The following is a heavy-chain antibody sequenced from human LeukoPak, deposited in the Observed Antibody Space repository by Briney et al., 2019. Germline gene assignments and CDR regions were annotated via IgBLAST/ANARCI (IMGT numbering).Heavy chain of an antibody. J-gene: IGHJ3*02. CDR2: LYSGGST. CDR3: AKSRDGYNYGAFDI. V-gene: IGHV3-53*01. CDR1: GFTVSNNY. Sequence: GGSLRLSCAASGFTVSNNYINWVRQAPGKGLEWVSVLYSGGSTSYADSVKGRFTISRDNSKNTLYLQMNSLRAEDTAIYYCAKSRDGYNYGAFDIWGQGTMVTVSS. D-gene: IGHD5-24*01.